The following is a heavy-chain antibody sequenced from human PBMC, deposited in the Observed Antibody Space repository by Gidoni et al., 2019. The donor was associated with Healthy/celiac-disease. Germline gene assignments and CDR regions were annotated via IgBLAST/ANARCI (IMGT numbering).Heavy chain of an antibody. CDR1: GGTFSSYA. V-gene: IGHV1-69*01. CDR3: ASLPSIQLWYAAPDY. J-gene: IGHJ4*02. CDR2: IIPIVGTA. Sequence: QVQLVQSGAEVKKPGSSVKVSCKASGGTFSSYAISWVRQAPGQGLEWMGGIIPIVGTANYAQKFQGRVTITADESTSTAYMELSSLRSEDTAVYYCASLPSIQLWYAAPDYWGQGTLVTVSS. D-gene: IGHD5-18*01.